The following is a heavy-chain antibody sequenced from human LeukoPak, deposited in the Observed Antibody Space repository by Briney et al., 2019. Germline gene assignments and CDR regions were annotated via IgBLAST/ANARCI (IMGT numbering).Heavy chain of an antibody. CDR2: TYYRPKWYY. Sequence: SQTLSLTCAISGVSLSSNSGAWNWIRQSPSRGLQWLGRTYYRPKWYYDYAVAMKRRITISPDTSQNQFSLQLNSVTPENTAVYYCARGRIAYYAMDVWGQGTTVTVSS. D-gene: IGHD2-21*01. CDR3: ARGRIAYYAMDV. J-gene: IGHJ6*02. CDR1: GVSLSSNSGA. V-gene: IGHV6-1*01.